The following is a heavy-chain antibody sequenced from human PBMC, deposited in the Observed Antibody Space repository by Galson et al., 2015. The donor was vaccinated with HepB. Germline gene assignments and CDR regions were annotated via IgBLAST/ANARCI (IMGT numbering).Heavy chain of an antibody. D-gene: IGHD1-26*01. V-gene: IGHV1-18*04. CDR1: GYTFTSYG. Sequence: SVKVSCKASGYTFTSYGISWVRQAPGQGLEWVGWISAYNGNTNYAQKLQGRVTMTTDTSTSTAYMELRSLRSDDTAVYYCARDRGGRGSSLYYFDYWGQGTLVTVSS. CDR2: ISAYNGNT. J-gene: IGHJ4*02. CDR3: ARDRGGRGSSLYYFDY.